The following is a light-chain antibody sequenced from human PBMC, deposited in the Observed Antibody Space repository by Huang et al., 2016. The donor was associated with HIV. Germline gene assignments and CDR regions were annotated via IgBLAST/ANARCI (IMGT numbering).Light chain of an antibody. CDR1: QSISNY. Sequence: DTQMTQSPSSLSSSLGDRVTITCRARQSISNYLNWYQQRTGKAPKLLTASASSLQSGVSSRFSGSGSGTDFTLSISSLQAEDFVTYYCQQSYTTPPTFGHGTKVEVK. V-gene: IGKV1-39*01. CDR2: SAS. CDR3: QQSYTTPPT. J-gene: IGKJ1*01.